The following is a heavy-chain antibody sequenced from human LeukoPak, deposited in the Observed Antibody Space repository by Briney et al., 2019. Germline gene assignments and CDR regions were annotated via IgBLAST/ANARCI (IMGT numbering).Heavy chain of an antibody. CDR3: ARDRLRLGELSLSLDY. Sequence: GRSLRLSCAASGFTFSSYAMHWVRQAPGKGLEWVAVISYDGSNKYYADSVKGRFTISRDNSKNTLYLQMNSLRAEDTAVYYCARDRLRLGELSLSLDYWGQGTLVTVSS. V-gene: IGHV3-30-3*01. D-gene: IGHD3-16*02. J-gene: IGHJ4*02. CDR2: ISYDGSNK. CDR1: GFTFSSYA.